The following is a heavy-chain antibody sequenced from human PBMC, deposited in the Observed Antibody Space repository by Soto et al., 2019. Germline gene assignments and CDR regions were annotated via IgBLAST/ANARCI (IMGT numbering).Heavy chain of an antibody. CDR1: GGSFSGYY. V-gene: IGHV4-34*01. CDR3: ARGLGTTVTFDY. D-gene: IGHD4-17*01. CDR2: INHSGST. J-gene: IGHJ4*02. Sequence: QVQLQQWGAGLLKPSETLSLTCAVYGGSFSGYYWSWIRQPPGKGLEWIGEINHSGSTNYNPSLKSRVTISVDTSKNQLSLKLSSVTAADTAVYYCARGLGTTVTFDYWGQGTLVTVSS.